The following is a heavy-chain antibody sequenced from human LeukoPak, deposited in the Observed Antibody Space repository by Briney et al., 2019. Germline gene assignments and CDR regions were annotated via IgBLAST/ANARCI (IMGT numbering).Heavy chain of an antibody. CDR2: FDPEDGET. CDR3: VTVRYLGYCSSTSCYTPHRYYFDY. Sequence: ASVKVSCKVSGYTLTELSMHWVRQAPGKGLEWMGGFDPEDGETIYAQKFQGGVTMTEDTSTDTAYMELSSLRSEDTAVYYCVTVRYLGYCSSTSCYTPHRYYFDYWGQGTLVTVSS. CDR1: GYTLTELS. D-gene: IGHD2-2*02. J-gene: IGHJ4*02. V-gene: IGHV1-24*01.